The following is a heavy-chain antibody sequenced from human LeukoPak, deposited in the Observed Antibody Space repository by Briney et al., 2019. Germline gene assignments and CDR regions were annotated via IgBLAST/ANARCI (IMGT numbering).Heavy chain of an antibody. CDR1: GFTSSSYW. V-gene: IGHV3-74*01. CDR3: VRGRGSYGWFNP. Sequence: GGSLRLSCAASGFTSSSYWMHWVRQVPGKGLVWVSRISGDGTARNYADSVKGRFTISRDDAKNTVDLQMNSLRGEDTAVYYCVRGRGSYGWFNPWGQGTLVTVSS. D-gene: IGHD3-10*01. J-gene: IGHJ5*02. CDR2: ISGDGTAR.